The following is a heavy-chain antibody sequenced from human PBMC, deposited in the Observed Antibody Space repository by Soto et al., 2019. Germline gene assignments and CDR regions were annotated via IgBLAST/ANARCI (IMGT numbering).Heavy chain of an antibody. Sequence: GGSLRLSCAASGFTFSSYAMSWVRQAPGKGLEWVSLISANDVGTYYAESVKTRFTISTDQSRNTVYLQMDSLRADDTAIYYCAKAKNDYNWDNRPPFDYWGQGTLVTVSS. D-gene: IGHD1-20*01. J-gene: IGHJ4*02. CDR3: AKAKNDYNWDNRPPFDY. V-gene: IGHV3-23*01. CDR2: ISANDVGT. CDR1: GFTFSSYA.